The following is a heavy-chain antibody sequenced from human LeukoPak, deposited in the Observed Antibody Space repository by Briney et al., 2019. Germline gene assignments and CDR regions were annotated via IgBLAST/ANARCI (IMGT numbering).Heavy chain of an antibody. J-gene: IGHJ5*02. CDR3: ARAKPRITMVRGVFDP. CDR1: GFTFSSYG. CDR2: IWYDGSNK. Sequence: PGRSLRLSCAASGFTFSSYGMHWVRQAPGKGLEWVAVIWYDGSNKYYADSVKGRFTISRDNSKNTLYLQMNSLRAEDTAVYYCARAKPRITMVRGVFDPWGQGTLVTVSS. V-gene: IGHV3-33*01. D-gene: IGHD3-10*01.